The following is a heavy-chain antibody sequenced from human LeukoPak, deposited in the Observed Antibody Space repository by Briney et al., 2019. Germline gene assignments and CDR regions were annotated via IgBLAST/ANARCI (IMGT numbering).Heavy chain of an antibody. D-gene: IGHD1-14*01. CDR1: GFTFSSYA. J-gene: IGHJ4*02. CDR2: ISYDGSNK. V-gene: IGHV3-30-3*01. Sequence: GRSLRLSCAASGFTFSSYAMHWVRQAPGKGLEWVAVISYDGSNKYYADSVKGRFTISRDNSKNTLYLQMNSQRAEDTAVYYCTRGHHGLEYWGQGTLVTVSS. CDR3: TRGHHGLEY.